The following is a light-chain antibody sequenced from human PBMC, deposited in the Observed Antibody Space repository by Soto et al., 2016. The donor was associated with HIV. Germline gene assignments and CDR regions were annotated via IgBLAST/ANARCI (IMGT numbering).Light chain of an antibody. J-gene: IGKJ1*01. CDR3: MQALQTRSWT. CDR1: QSLLHSNGYNY. Sequence: DVVMTQSPLSLPVTLGQPASISCRSSQSLLHSNGYNYLDWYLQKPGQSPQLLIYLGSNRASGVPDRFSGSGSGTDFTLKISRVEAEDVGVYYCMQALQTRSWTFGQGTKVEIK. V-gene: IGKV2-28*01. CDR2: LGS.